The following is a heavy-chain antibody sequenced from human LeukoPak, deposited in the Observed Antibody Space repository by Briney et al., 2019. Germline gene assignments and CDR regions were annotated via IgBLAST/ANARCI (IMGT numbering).Heavy chain of an antibody. Sequence: SETLSLTCAVYGGSFSGYYWSWIRQPPGKGLEWIGEINHSGSTNYNPSLKSRVTISVDTSKNQFSLKLSSVTAADTAVYYCARGPRIAAAGKIAPYYYYYMDVWGKGTTVTVSS. V-gene: IGHV4-34*01. J-gene: IGHJ6*03. CDR2: INHSGST. D-gene: IGHD6-13*01. CDR1: GGSFSGYY. CDR3: ARGPRIAAAGKIAPYYYYYMDV.